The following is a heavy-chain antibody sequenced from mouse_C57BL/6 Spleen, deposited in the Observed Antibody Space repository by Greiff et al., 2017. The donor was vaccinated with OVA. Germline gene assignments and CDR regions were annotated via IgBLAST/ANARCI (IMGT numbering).Heavy chain of an antibody. D-gene: IGHD1-1*01. V-gene: IGHV5-4*01. CDR2: ISDGGSYT. CDR3: ARDDGSSPRWFAY. Sequence: EVQVVESGGGLVKPGGSLKLSCAASGFTFSSYAMSWVRQTPEKRLEWVATISDGGSYTYYPDNVKGRFTISRDNAKNNLYLQMSHLKSEDTAMYYCARDDGSSPRWFAYWGQGTLVTVSA. CDR1: GFTFSSYA. J-gene: IGHJ3*01.